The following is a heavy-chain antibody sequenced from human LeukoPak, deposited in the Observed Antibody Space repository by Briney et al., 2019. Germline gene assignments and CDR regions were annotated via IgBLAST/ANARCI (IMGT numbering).Heavy chain of an antibody. CDR1: GGSISSYY. V-gene: IGHV4-59*01. D-gene: IGHD3-10*02. Sequence: PSETLSLTCTVSGGSISSYYWSRIRQPPGKGLEWIGYIYYSGSTNYNPSLKSRVTISVDTSKNQFSLKLSSVTAADTAVYYCARGSPPLGSGIQPPFDYWGQGTLVTVSS. J-gene: IGHJ4*02. CDR3: ARGSPPLGSGIQPPFDY. CDR2: IYYSGST.